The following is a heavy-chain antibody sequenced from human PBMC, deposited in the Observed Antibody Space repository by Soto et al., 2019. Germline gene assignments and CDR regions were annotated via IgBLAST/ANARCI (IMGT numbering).Heavy chain of an antibody. Sequence: EVQLVESGGGLVQPGGSLRLSCAASGFTFSSYWMHWVRQAPGKGLAWVSRINSDGSSTSYADSVKGLFTISRDNAKNTLYLQVNSLRAEETVVYCCASPLGGTAYYWGQGTLVTLS. CDR3: ASPLGGTAYY. CDR1: GFTFSSYW. D-gene: IGHD2-21*02. J-gene: IGHJ4*02. CDR2: INSDGSST. V-gene: IGHV3-74*02.